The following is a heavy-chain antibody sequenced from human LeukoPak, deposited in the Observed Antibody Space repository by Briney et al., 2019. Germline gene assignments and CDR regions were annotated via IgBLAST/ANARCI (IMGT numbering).Heavy chain of an antibody. CDR2: ISWDGGST. V-gene: IGHV3-43*01. CDR1: GFTFHNYS. CDR3: VRDMSELSYWNWFDP. D-gene: IGHD3-16*02. J-gene: IGHJ5*02. Sequence: GGSLRLSCAASGFTFHNYSMHWVRQAPGKGLEWVSLISWDGGSTYYADSVKGRFTISRDNSKNSLYLQMNSLRTEDTALYYCVRDMSELSYWNWFDPWGQGTLVTVSS.